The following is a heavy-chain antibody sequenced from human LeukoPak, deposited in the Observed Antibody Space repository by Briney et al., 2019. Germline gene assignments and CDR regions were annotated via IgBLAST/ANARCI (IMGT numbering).Heavy chain of an antibody. V-gene: IGHV1-58*01. Sequence: SVNVSCTASGFTFTISAVQWVRQARGQRLEWIGWIVVGSGNTNYAQKFQEGVTITRDMSTSTAYMELSSLRSEDTAVYYCAASGIVVVTAAQNFDYWGQGTLVTVSS. J-gene: IGHJ4*02. CDR3: AASGIVVVTAAQNFDY. CDR1: GFTFTISA. D-gene: IGHD2-21*02. CDR2: IVVGSGNT.